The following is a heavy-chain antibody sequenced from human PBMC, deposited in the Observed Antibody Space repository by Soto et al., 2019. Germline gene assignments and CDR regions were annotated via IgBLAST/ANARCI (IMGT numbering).Heavy chain of an antibody. CDR2: IGPRIGVA. V-gene: IGHV1-69*04. CDR3: ARGCNWNDPYYHYGVDG. J-gene: IGHJ6*02. D-gene: IGHD1-20*01. CDR1: GCTFNSYA. Sequence: ASVTVSRKGSGCTFNSYAINWVGPGPGKGVEGMGRIGPRIGVANDAQKFQDRVTITGDKSTSTAYMELSSLRSDDTAVYYCARGCNWNDPYYHYGVDGWGQGTTVTVSS.